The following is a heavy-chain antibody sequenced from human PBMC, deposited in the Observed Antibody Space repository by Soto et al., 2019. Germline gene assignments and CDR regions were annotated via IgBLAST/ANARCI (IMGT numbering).Heavy chain of an antibody. J-gene: IGHJ4*02. D-gene: IGHD1-7*01. CDR2: IYRTGST. V-gene: IGHV4-4*02. Sequence: SETLSLTCAVSGGSITSNNWWTWVRQPPGQGLEWIGEIYRTGSTNYNPSLKSRVTISLDKSENQFSLKVTSLTAADTAVYYCASRDPGTSVDYWGKGTLVTVSS. CDR1: GGSITSNNW. CDR3: ASRDPGTSVDY.